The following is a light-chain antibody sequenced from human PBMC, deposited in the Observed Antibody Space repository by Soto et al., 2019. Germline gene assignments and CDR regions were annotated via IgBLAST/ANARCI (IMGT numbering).Light chain of an antibody. V-gene: IGLV2-14*03. CDR3: SAYTARSTLV. CDR1: MRDVGAYNL. Sequence: QSVLTQPASVSGSAGQSVTIFCSGTMRDVGAYNLVSWYQQLPGTAPKLIIYDVRNRPSGLSSRFSGSRSGNTASLTISGLQPEDEGYYYCSAYTARSTLVFGGGTKLTVL. CDR2: DVR. J-gene: IGLJ2*01.